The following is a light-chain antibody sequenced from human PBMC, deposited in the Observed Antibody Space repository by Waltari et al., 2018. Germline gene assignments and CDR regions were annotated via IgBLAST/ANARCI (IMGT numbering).Light chain of an antibody. CDR2: GAS. CDR3: QQYNNWPPLT. J-gene: IGKJ4*01. V-gene: IGKV3-15*01. Sequence: EIVMRQSPATLSVSPGERATRSCRASQSVSSNLAWYQQKPGQAPRLLIYGASTRATGIPARFSGSGSGTEFTLTISSLQSEDFAVYYCQQYNNWPPLTFGGGTKVEIK. CDR1: QSVSSN.